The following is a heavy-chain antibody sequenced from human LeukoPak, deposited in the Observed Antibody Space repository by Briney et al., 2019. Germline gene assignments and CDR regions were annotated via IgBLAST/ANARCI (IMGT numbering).Heavy chain of an antibody. D-gene: IGHD7-27*01. CDR3: ARSNNWGALDY. J-gene: IGHJ4*02. CDR2: IYYSGST. V-gene: IGHV4-59*11. Sequence: SETLSLTCSVSGGSISGHYWSWIRQPPGKGLEWIGYIYYSGSTYYNPSLKSRVTISVDTSKNQFSLKLSSVTAADTAVYYCARSNNWGALDYWGQGTLVTVSS. CDR1: GGSISGHY.